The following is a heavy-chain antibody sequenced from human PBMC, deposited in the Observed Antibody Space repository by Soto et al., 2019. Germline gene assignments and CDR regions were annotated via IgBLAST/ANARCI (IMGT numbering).Heavy chain of an antibody. J-gene: IGHJ4*02. CDR2: INPRGST. V-gene: IGHV4-34*01. Sequence: QVQLQQWGAGLLKPSETLSLTCAVSGGSFSGYYWSWIRQPQGTGLEWFGGINPRGSTNYNSSLKSRVTISVDTSKNQFSLKLSSVTAADTAVYYCARGPTRISGWYGYWGQGTLGTGST. CDR3: ARGPTRISGWYGY. CDR1: GGSFSGYY. D-gene: IGHD6-19*01.